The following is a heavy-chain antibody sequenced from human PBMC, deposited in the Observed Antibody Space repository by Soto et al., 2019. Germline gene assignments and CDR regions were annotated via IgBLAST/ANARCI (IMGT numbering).Heavy chain of an antibody. D-gene: IGHD2-2*02. Sequence: SETRSLTCTGSGGSISSYYWSWIRQPAGKGLEWIGRIYTSGSTNYNPSLKSRVTMSVDTSKNQFSLKLSSVTAADTAVYYCASAPLYGQDVSAQRTTDPGSS. J-gene: IGHJ6*02. CDR1: GGSISSYY. V-gene: IGHV4-4*07. CDR2: IYTSGST. CDR3: ASAPLYGQDV.